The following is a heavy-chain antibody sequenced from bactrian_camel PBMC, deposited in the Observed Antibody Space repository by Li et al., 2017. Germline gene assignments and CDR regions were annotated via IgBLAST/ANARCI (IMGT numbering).Heavy chain of an antibody. V-gene: IGHV3S40*01. CDR3: ASEGGRSWYGPLAG. J-gene: IGHJ4*01. CDR2: VNSGGDTT. D-gene: IGHD6*01. Sequence: VQLVESGGILVQPGGSLRLSCAASGLTFSNYDMTWARQAPGTGLEWVSFVNSGGDTTYYPDTVKGRFAISADNAKNTLYLQMNSLKPQDTAVYYCASEGGRSWYGPLAGWGQETQVTVS. CDR1: GLTFSNYD.